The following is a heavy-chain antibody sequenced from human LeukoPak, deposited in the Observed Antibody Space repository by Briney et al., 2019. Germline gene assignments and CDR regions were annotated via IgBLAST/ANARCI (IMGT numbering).Heavy chain of an antibody. J-gene: IGHJ6*03. CDR2: MNPKSGDT. CDR1: GYTFTSYG. CDR3: TRGRYMDV. Sequence: ASVKVSCKASGYTFTSYGISWVRQAPGQGLEWMGWMNPKSGDTGYEQKFKGRVTITRDSSISTVYMELSNLRSEDTALYYCTRGRYMDVWGKGTTVTVSS. V-gene: IGHV1-8*03.